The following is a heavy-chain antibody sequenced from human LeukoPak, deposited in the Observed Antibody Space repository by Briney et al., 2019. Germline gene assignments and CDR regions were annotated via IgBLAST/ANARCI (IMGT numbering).Heavy chain of an antibody. J-gene: IGHJ4*02. CDR3: ARDKNYYGSGSYYNFDY. CDR2: IIPIFGTA. V-gene: IGHV1-69*06. Sequence: GASVKVSCKASGGTFSSYAISWVRQAPGQGLEWMGGIIPIFGTANYAQKFQGRVTITADKSTSTAYMELSSLRSEDTAVYYCARDKNYYGSGSYYNFDYWGQGTLVTVSS. CDR1: GGTFSSYA. D-gene: IGHD3-10*01.